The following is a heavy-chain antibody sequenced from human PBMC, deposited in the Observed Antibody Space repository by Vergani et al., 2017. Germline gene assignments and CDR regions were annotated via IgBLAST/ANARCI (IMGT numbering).Heavy chain of an antibody. CDR3: ASGKYYSDSTSHFRGRYFDV. V-gene: IGHV4-39*01. CDR2: IYNSGNG. CDR1: GDSILSRSYY. J-gene: IGHJ2*01. Sequence: QMQFQESGPGLVKASETLSLTCTVSGDSILSRSYYWGWIRQPPGKGLEGIGSIYNSGNGDSSSSLKSRVTISADTSKNQFSLRLTSVTAADTAVYYCASGKYYSDSTSHFRGRYFDVWGRGTLVTVPS. D-gene: IGHD3-16*01.